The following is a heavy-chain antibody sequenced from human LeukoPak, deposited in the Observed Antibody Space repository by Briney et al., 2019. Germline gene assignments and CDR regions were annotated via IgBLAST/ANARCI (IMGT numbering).Heavy chain of an antibody. Sequence: PGGSLRLSCAASGFTFSSYEMNWVRQAPGKGLEWVSYISSSGSTIYYADSVKGRFTISRDNAKNSLYLQMNSLRAEDTAVYYCAGGSVGAIKALDYWGQGTLVTVSS. CDR2: ISSSGSTI. CDR3: AGGSVGAIKALDY. J-gene: IGHJ4*02. CDR1: GFTFSSYE. V-gene: IGHV3-48*03. D-gene: IGHD1-26*01.